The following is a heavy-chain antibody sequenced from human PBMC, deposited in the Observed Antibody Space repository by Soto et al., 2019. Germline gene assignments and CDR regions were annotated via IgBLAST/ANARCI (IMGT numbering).Heavy chain of an antibody. D-gene: IGHD3-22*01. J-gene: IGHJ5*02. Sequence: SETLSLTCTVSGGSISPYYWSWIRRPPGKGLEWIGYIYYTGTTRYNPSLKSRVTTSVDTSKNQFSLKLSSVTAADTAVYYCARIGGYYQALDTWGQGTLVTVSS. CDR1: GGSISPYY. CDR3: ARIGGYYQALDT. V-gene: IGHV4-59*08. CDR2: IYYTGTT.